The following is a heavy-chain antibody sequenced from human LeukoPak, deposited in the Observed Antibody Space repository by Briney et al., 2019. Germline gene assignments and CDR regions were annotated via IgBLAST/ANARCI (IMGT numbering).Heavy chain of an antibody. CDR3: ARRRYYDSGSVILYGMDV. CDR1: GGSFNSYY. J-gene: IGHJ6*02. Sequence: PSETLSLTCTVSGGSFNSYYWSWIRQPPGKGLEWIGYIYNSGNTKSNPSLKSRVTISADTSKNQFSLMLRSVTAADTAVYYCARRRYYDSGSVILYGMDVWGQGTTVTVSS. D-gene: IGHD3-10*01. V-gene: IGHV4-59*08. CDR2: IYNSGNT.